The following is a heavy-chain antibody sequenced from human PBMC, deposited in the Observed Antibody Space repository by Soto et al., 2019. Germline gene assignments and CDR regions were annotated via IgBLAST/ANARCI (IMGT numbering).Heavy chain of an antibody. J-gene: IGHJ4*02. CDR1: GFTFSSYA. CDR2: ISGSGGST. CDR3: AKAPGPKQLVPNYFDY. D-gene: IGHD6-13*01. Sequence: EVQLLESGGGLVQPGGSLRLSCAASGFTFSSYAMSWVRQAPGKGLEWVSAISGSGGSTYYADSVKGRFTISRDNAKKSLYLRMNSLRAEDTALYYCAKAPGPKQLVPNYFDYWGQGTLVTVSS. V-gene: IGHV3-23*01.